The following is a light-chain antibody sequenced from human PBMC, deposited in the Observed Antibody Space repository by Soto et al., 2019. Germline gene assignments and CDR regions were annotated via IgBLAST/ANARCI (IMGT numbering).Light chain of an antibody. V-gene: IGLV2-14*03. CDR3: SSYTSSSLWV. CDR1: SSDIGGYNY. J-gene: IGLJ3*02. CDR2: DVS. Sequence: QSALTQPASVSGSPGQSITISCTGTSSDIGGYNYVSWYQQHPGKAPKLMIYDVSNRPSGVSNRFSGSKSGNTASLTISGLQAEDEADYSCSSYTSSSLWVFGGGTKLTVL.